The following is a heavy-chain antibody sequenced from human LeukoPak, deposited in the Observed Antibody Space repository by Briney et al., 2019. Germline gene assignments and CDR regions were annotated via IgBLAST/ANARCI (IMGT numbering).Heavy chain of an antibody. CDR1: GYTLTGYY. V-gene: IGHV1-2*02. J-gene: IGHJ6*02. CDR3: ARTLMVRGVIRYYGMDV. Sequence: ASVKVSCKASGYTLTGYYMHWVRQAPGQGLEWMGWINPNSGGTNYAQKFQGRVTMTRDTSISTAYMELSSLRSEDTAVYYCARTLMVRGVIRYYGMDVWGQGTTVTVSS. CDR2: INPNSGGT. D-gene: IGHD3-10*01.